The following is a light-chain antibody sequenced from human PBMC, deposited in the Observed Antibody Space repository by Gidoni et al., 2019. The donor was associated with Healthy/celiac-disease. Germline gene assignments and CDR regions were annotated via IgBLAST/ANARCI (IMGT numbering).Light chain of an antibody. V-gene: IGKV3-11*01. CDR3: QQRSNWPPT. CDR1: QSVSSY. J-gene: IGKJ4*01. CDR2: DAS. Sequence: EIVLTQSPATLALSPGERATLSCRASQSVSSYFAWYQQKPGQAPRLLIYDASNRATGIPARFSGSGSGTDFTLTISSLEPEDFAVDYCQQRSNWPPTYGGGTKVEIK.